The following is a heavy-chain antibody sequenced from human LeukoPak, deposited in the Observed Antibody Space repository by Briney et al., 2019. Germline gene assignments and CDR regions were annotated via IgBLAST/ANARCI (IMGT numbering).Heavy chain of an antibody. V-gene: IGHV3-7*01. CDR1: GLTFSSYS. D-gene: IGHD3-22*01. J-gene: IGHJ4*02. CDR3: ARLDDSSGYYYY. CDR2: IKQDGSEK. Sequence: PGGSLRLSCAASGLTFSSYSMNWVRQAPGKGLEWVANIKQDGSEKYYVDSVKGRFTISRDNAKNSLYLQMKTLRAEDTAVYYCARLDDSSGYYYYWGQGTLVTVSS.